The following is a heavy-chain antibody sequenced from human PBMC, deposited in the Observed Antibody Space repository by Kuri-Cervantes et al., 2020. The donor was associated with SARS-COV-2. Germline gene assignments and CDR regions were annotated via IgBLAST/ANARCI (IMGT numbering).Heavy chain of an antibody. CDR1: GFTFSNYG. Sequence: GESLKISCAASGFTFSNYGMHWVRQAPGKGLEWVALIWFDGSNKYYADSVKGRFTISRDNSKNTLYPQMNSLRAEDTAVYYCAKDQYSGYEGAFDYWGQGTPVTVSS. J-gene: IGHJ4*02. CDR3: AKDQYSGYEGAFDY. CDR2: IWFDGSNK. D-gene: IGHD5-12*01. V-gene: IGHV3-33*06.